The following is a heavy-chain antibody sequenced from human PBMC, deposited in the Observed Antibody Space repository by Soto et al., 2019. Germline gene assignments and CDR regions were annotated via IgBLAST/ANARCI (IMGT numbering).Heavy chain of an antibody. CDR2: IYYSGST. CDR3: ARDRVGGGWLVVESD. D-gene: IGHD6-19*01. Sequence: QVQLQESGPGLVKPSETLSLTCSVSGGSVSSGDYYWSWVRQPPGKGLEWIGYIYYSGSTKSSPSLKSRVTISVEKSKNQFSLELSSVTAADTAVYYCARDRVGGGWLVVESDWGQGTLVTVSA. J-gene: IGHJ4*02. CDR1: GGSVSSGDYY. V-gene: IGHV4-61*08.